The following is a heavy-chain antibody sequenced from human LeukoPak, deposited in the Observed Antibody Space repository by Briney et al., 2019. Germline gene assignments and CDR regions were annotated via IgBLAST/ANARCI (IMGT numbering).Heavy chain of an antibody. CDR1: GFTFSSYG. J-gene: IGHJ4*02. D-gene: IGHD3-10*01. CDR3: ARSITMVRGGVCYFDY. Sequence: GGSLRLSCAASGFTFSSYGMHWVRQAPGKGLEWVAVISYDGSNKYYADSVKGRFTISRDSSKNTLYLQMNSLRAEDTAVYYCARSITMVRGGVCYFDYWGQGTLVTVSS. CDR2: ISYDGSNK. V-gene: IGHV3-30*03.